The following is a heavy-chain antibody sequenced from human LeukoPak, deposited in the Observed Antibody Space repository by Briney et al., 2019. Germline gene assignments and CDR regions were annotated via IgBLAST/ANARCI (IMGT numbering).Heavy chain of an antibody. CDR1: GFTFSSYG. D-gene: IGHD2-2*01. CDR2: IWYDGSNK. Sequence: GGSLRLSCAASGFTFSSYGMHWVRQAPGKGLEWVAVIWYDGSNKYYADSVKGRFTISRDNSKNTLYLQMNSLRAEDTAVYYCARDLVPPGTFDIWGQGTMVTVSS. V-gene: IGHV3-33*01. J-gene: IGHJ3*02. CDR3: ARDLVPPGTFDI.